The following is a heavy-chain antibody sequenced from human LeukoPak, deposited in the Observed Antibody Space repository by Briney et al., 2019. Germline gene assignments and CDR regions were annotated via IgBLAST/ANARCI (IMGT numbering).Heavy chain of an antibody. CDR2: IRYDGSNK. V-gene: IGHV3-30*02. CDR1: GFTFSSYG. Sequence: GGSLRLSCAASGFTFSSYGMHWVRQAPGKGLEWVAFIRYDGSNKYYADSVKGRFTISRDNSKNTLYLQMNSLRAEDTAVYYCAKAFGTTVTHLYGFDYWGQGTLVTASS. D-gene: IGHD4-17*01. J-gene: IGHJ4*02. CDR3: AKAFGTTVTHLYGFDY.